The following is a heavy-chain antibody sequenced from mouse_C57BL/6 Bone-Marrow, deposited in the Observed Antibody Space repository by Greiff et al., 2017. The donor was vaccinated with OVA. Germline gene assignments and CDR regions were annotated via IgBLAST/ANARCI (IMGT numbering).Heavy chain of an antibody. CDR2: ISSGGSNT. D-gene: IGHD1-1*01. Sequence: EVKLVESGGGLVKPGGSLKLSCAASGFTFSDYAMHWVRQAPEKGLEWVAYISSGGSNTYYPDTVKGRFTISRDNAKNTLYLQMTNLKSEDTAMYYCAREAYYVGCGMDFGGRGNGVTLSA. CDR1: GFTFSDYA. J-gene: IGHJ4*01. V-gene: IGHV5-17*03. CDR3: AREAYYVGCGMDF.